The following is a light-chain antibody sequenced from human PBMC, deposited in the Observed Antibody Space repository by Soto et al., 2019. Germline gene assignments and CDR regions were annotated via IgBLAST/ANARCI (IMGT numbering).Light chain of an antibody. CDR2: DAS. CDR1: QSISSW. J-gene: IGKJ5*01. V-gene: IGKV1-5*01. CDR3: QQYNSYPIT. Sequence: DIQMTQSPSTLSASVGDRVTITCRASQSISSWLAWYQQKPGKAPKLLIYDASSLESGVPSRFSGSGSGTELTLTISSLQPDDCETYYCQQYNSYPITFGQGTRLEIK.